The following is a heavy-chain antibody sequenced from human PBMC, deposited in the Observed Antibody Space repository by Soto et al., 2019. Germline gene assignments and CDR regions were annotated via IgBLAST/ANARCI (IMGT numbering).Heavy chain of an antibody. J-gene: IGHJ4*02. Sequence: PGGSLRLSCAASGFTFSSYGMYWVRQAPGKGLEWVAVIWYDGSNKYYEDSVKGRFTISRDNSKNTLYLQMNSLRDEDTALYYCARDVDADFRTDFDYWGRGTLVTVSS. CDR3: ARDVDADFRTDFDY. D-gene: IGHD4-17*01. CDR2: IWYDGSNK. CDR1: GFTFSSYG. V-gene: IGHV3-33*01.